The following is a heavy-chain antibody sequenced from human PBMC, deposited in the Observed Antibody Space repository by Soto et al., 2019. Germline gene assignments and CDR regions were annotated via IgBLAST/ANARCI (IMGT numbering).Heavy chain of an antibody. CDR1: GGSISSGDYY. V-gene: IGHV4-30-4*01. CDR2: IYYSGST. J-gene: IGHJ6*02. D-gene: IGHD3-3*01. CDR3: AREGITIIGVVTYYFGMDV. Sequence: SETRSLTCTVSGGSISSGDYYWSWIRQPPGKGLEWIGYIYYSGSTYYNPSLKSRVTISVDTSKSQFSLKLSSVTAADTAVYYCAREGITIIGVVTYYFGMDVWGQGTTVTVSS.